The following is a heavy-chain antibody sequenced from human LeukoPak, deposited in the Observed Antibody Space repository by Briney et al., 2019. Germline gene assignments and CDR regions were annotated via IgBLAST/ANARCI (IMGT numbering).Heavy chain of an antibody. D-gene: IGHD6-13*01. J-gene: IGHJ3*02. CDR2: IYHTGSN. CDR3: ARARYSNSWYAVDI. V-gene: IGHV4-59*08. Sequence: PSETLSLTCVVSGGSLSSDYWSWIRQPPGKGLEWVGYIYHTGSNTYSPSLKSRVTMSVDTSKIQFYLKLSSVTAADTAVYYCARARYSNSWYAVDIWGQGTMVTVSS. CDR1: GGSLSSDY.